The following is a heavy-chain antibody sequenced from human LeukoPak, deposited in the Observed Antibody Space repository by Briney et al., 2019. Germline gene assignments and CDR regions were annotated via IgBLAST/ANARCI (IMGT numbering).Heavy chain of an antibody. V-gene: IGHV3-48*01. CDR3: ATADRGAFDI. CDR2: ITRSSSTI. J-gene: IGHJ3*02. Sequence: GGSLRLSCAVSGFTFSWYSMDWVRQAPGKGLEWLSYITRSSSTIYYADSVKGRFTISRDNAKNSLYLQMNSLRVDDTAVYYCATADRGAFDIWGQGTMVIVSS. CDR1: GFTFSWYS.